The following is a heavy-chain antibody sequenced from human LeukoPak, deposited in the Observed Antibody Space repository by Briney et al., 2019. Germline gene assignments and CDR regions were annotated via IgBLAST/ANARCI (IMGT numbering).Heavy chain of an antibody. CDR1: GGSISSDY. J-gene: IGHJ4*02. V-gene: IGHV4-59*01. CDR3: ARGYSGYEYFFDY. D-gene: IGHD5-12*01. Sequence: SETLTLTCTVSGGSISSDYWSWIRQPPEKGLEWIGYIYYSGSTNYNPSLKSRVTISVDTSKNQLSLILSSVTAADTAVYYCARGYSGYEYFFDYWGQGTLVTVSS. CDR2: IYYSGST.